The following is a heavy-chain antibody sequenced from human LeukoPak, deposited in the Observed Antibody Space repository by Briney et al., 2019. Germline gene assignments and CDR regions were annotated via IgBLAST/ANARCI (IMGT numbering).Heavy chain of an antibody. CDR2: ISWNSDKI. Sequence: GRSLSLSCAASGFTFEYYAMRWLQQAPGRRLGWASGISWNSDKIGYADSVQGRFIISRDNAKNSLYLQMDSLRAEDTALYHCAKAIDYFYFGMDVWGRGTTVTVSS. J-gene: IGHJ6*02. V-gene: IGHV3-9*01. CDR1: GFTFEYYA. CDR3: AKAIDYFYFGMDV.